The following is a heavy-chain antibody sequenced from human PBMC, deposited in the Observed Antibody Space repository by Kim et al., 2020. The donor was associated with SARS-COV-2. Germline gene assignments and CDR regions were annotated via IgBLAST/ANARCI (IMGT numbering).Heavy chain of an antibody. V-gene: IGHV3-43*01. CDR3: AKEKSRIWDY. D-gene: IGHD3-3*02. CDR2: GST. Sequence: GSTFYADTVQDRFTISRDHRANSLYMQMNRLTIEDSALSYCAKEKSRIWDYWGQGTLVTVSS. J-gene: IGHJ4*02.